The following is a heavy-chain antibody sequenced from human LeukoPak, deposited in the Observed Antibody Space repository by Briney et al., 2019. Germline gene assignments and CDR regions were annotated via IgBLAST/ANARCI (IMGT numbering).Heavy chain of an antibody. CDR3: ARARRGSYVDYFDY. J-gene: IGHJ4*02. CDR2: ISSSSSYI. D-gene: IGHD1-26*01. CDR1: GGSFSGYY. V-gene: IGHV3-21*01. Sequence: ETLSLTCAVYGGSFSGYYWSWVRQAPGKGLEWVSSISSSSSYIYYADSVKGRFTISRDNAKNSLYLQMNSLRAEDTAVYYCARARRGSYVDYFDYWGQGTLVTVSS.